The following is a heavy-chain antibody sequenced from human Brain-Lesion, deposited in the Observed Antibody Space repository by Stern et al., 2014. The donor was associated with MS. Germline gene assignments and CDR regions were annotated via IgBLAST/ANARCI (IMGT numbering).Heavy chain of an antibody. CDR1: GFTFSDHY. Sequence: EVQLAESGGGLVRPGGSLRLSCAVSGFTFSDHYMDWVRQAPGKGLEWVGRSRNKPNSYTTEYAASVKGRFTVSRDDSKNLLYLQMNSLKTDDTAVYYCARGFHSFDSWGQGTLVTVSS. CDR2: SRNKPNSYTT. CDR3: ARGFHSFDS. J-gene: IGHJ4*02. V-gene: IGHV3-72*01.